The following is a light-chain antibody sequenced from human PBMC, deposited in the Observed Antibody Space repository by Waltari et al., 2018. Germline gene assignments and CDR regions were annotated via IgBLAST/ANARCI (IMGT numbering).Light chain of an antibody. V-gene: IGKV4-1*01. CDR3: QQYYGTPPYT. J-gene: IGKJ2*01. Sequence: DIVMTQSPESLAVSLGERATINCKSSQSVLYSSNNKNDLAWYQQKPGQPPKLLIYWASTRESGVPDRFSGSGSGTDFTLTISSLQAGDVAVYYCQQYYGTPPYTFGQGTKLEIK. CDR1: QSVLYSSNNKND. CDR2: WAS.